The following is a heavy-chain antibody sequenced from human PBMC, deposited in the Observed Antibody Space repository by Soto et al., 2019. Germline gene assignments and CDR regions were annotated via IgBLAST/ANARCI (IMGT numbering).Heavy chain of an antibody. CDR3: GRDRRRQWLVDY. CDR1: GFTFPAYG. J-gene: IGHJ4*02. V-gene: IGHV3-33*01. Sequence: GGSLRLSCAASGFTFPAYGMHWVRQAPGKGPEWVATIWFDGNNKFYADSVKGRFTISRDNSNNTLYLEMNSLRAEDTAVYYCGRDRRRQWLVDYWGQGTLVTVSS. CDR2: IWFDGNNK. D-gene: IGHD6-19*01.